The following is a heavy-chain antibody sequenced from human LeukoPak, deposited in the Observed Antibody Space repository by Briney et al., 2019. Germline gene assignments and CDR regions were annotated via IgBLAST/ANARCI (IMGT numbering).Heavy chain of an antibody. V-gene: IGHV4-59*01. Sequence: PSETLSLTCTVSGGSISSYYWSWIRQPPGKGLEWIGYIYYSGSTNYNPSLKSRVTISVDTFKNQFSLKLSSVTAADTAVYYCARGGYDILTGSGFFDYWGQGTLVTVSS. CDR1: GGSISSYY. J-gene: IGHJ4*02. CDR3: ARGGYDILTGSGFFDY. CDR2: IYYSGST. D-gene: IGHD3-9*01.